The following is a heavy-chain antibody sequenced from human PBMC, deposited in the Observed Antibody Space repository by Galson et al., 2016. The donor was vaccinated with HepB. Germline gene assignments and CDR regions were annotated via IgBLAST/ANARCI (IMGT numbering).Heavy chain of an antibody. CDR3: ARDLPFMASDY. CDR2: IKNDGTTT. D-gene: IGHD3-10*01. Sequence: SLRLSCAASGITFSRYWMHWVRQAPGKGLVWVSHIKNDGTTTNYADSVSGRFIISRDNAKNTLYLQMNSLKAGDTAFYYCARDLPFMASDYWGQGTLVSVSS. J-gene: IGHJ4*02. CDR1: GITFSRYW. V-gene: IGHV3-74*01.